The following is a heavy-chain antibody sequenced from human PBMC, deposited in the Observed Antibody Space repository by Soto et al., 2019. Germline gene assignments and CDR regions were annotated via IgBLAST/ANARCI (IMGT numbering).Heavy chain of an antibody. CDR2: IYYSGST. D-gene: IGHD2-15*01. V-gene: IGHV4-39*01. CDR3: ARPPSPAGGLDP. Sequence: SETLSLTCTVSGGSISSSSYYWGWIRQPPGKGLEWIGSIYYSGSTYYNPSLKSRVTISVDTSKNQFSLKLSSVTAADTAVYYCARPPSPAGGLDPWGQGTLVTLSS. CDR1: GGSISSSSYY. J-gene: IGHJ5*02.